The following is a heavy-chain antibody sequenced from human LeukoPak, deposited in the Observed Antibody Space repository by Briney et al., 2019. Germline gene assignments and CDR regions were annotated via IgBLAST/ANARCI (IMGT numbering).Heavy chain of an antibody. CDR2: ISADGGST. CDR3: AISSYGSGPYYYGMDV. J-gene: IGHJ6*02. Sequence: GGSLRLSCAASGVTLGSDAMNWVLEAPRKGPEWVSSISADGGSTYYADSVKGRFSISRDTSKNTLYLQMNSLRVEDTAVYYCAISSYGSGPYYYGMDVWGQGTTVTVSS. CDR1: GVTLGSDA. V-gene: IGHV3-23*01. D-gene: IGHD3-10*01.